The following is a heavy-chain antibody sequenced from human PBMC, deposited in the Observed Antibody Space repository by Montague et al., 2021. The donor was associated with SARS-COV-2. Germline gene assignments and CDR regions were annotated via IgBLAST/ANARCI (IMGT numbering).Heavy chain of an antibody. V-gene: IGHV4-31*03. CDR1: GGSISSGGYY. J-gene: IGHJ6*04. D-gene: IGHD3-3*01. Sequence: TLSLTCTVSGGSISSGGYYWSWIRQHPGKGLEWIGYIYYSGSTYYNPSLKSRVTISVDTSKNQSSLKLSSVTAADTAVCYCARGGTSKTIFGVVTHVLEVDVWGKGTTVTVSS. CDR2: IYYSGST. CDR3: ARGGTSKTIFGVVTHVLEVDV.